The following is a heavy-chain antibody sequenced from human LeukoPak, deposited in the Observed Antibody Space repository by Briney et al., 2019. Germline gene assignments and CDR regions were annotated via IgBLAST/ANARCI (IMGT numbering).Heavy chain of an antibody. V-gene: IGHV3-53*01. Sequence: PGGSLRLSCAASGFTVSSNYTSWVRQAPGKGLAWVSVIYPGGSTYYVDSVKGRFTISRDNSKNTLYLQMNSLRAEDTAVYYCAREGKGRSFDYWGQGTPVTVSS. CDR3: AREGKGRSFDY. D-gene: IGHD1-26*01. CDR1: GFTVSSNY. CDR2: IYPGGST. J-gene: IGHJ4*02.